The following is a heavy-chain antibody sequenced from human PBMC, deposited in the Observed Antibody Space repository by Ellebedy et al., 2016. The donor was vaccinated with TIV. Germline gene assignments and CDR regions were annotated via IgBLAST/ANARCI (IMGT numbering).Heavy chain of an antibody. CDR1: GGSFTGYY. V-gene: IGHV4-34*01. Sequence: SETLSLTCAVYGGSFTGYYYSWIRQPPGKGLEWIGEINQSGSATYNPSLKGRVTISLDGPRSQFSLRLSSVTAADTAMYYCAGGLYGDYEFDRWGQGTLVTVSS. CDR3: AGGLYGDYEFDR. CDR2: INQSGSA. J-gene: IGHJ4*02. D-gene: IGHD4-17*01.